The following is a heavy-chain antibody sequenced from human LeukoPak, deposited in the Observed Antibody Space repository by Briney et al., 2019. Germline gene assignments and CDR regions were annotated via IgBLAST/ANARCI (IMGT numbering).Heavy chain of an antibody. J-gene: IGHJ3*02. D-gene: IGHD2-15*01. CDR3: AKEIDTLGTNAFDI. CDR1: GFSFDDYP. CDR2: INEDGGKT. V-gene: IGHV3-43*02. Sequence: GGSLRLSCAASGFSFDDYPMHWVRQAPGKGLEWVSLINEDGGKTFYADSVWGRFTISRDNSKNSLYLQMNSLRTEDSALYYCAKEIDTLGTNAFDIWGQGTIVTVSS.